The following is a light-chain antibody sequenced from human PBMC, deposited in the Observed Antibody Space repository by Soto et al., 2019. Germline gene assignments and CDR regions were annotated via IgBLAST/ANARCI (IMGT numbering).Light chain of an antibody. CDR2: DAS. CDR3: QQYGSSSWT. J-gene: IGKJ1*01. V-gene: IGKV3-20*01. Sequence: EIVMTQAPATLSVSPGGRATLSCRASQSISGTLAWYQQKPGQAPRLLIYDASNRATGIPARFSGSGSGTDFTLTISRLEPEDFAVYYCQQYGSSSWTFGQGTKVDIK. CDR1: QSISGT.